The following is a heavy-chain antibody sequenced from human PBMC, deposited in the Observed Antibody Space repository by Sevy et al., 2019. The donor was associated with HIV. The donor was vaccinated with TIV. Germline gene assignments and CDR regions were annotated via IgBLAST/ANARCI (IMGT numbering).Heavy chain of an antibody. CDR2: LSFGCGRI. CDR1: GFNFNIYS. CDR3: AREGCTRPHDH. D-gene: IGHD2-8*01. Sequence: GGSLRLSCVASGFNFNIYSMSWVRQAPGKGLEWVSTLSFGCGRIKHADSVQRRFTMSRDDSKKTVYLEMNSLRAEDTAVYYCAREGCTRPHDHWGQGTLVTVSS. V-gene: IGHV3-23*01. J-gene: IGHJ4*02.